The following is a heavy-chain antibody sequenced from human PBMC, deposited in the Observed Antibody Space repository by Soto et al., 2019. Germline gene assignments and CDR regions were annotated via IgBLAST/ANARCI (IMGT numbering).Heavy chain of an antibody. D-gene: IGHD6-13*01. J-gene: IGHJ4*02. CDR1: GGSISTYY. CDR3: ARGIAAAGITFDY. V-gene: IGHV4-59*01. Sequence: TLSLTCTVSGGSISTYYWSWIRQPPGKGLEWIGYIYYSGNTNYNPSLKSRVTMSVDMSKNQFSLNLSSVTAADTAVYQCARGIAAAGITFDYWGQGALVTVSS. CDR2: IYYSGNT.